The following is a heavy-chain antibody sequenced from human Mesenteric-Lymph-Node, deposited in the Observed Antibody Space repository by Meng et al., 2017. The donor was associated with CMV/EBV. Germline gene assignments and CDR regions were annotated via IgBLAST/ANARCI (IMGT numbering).Heavy chain of an antibody. CDR2: IYCSGGT. J-gene: IGHJ4*02. Sequence: SGASINCAGSFWTWLRPHPGKGLALICYIYCSGGTPYNPSLKSRVTISADTSKNQFSLNLNSVTAADTAVYYCAIYGSGTSYYFDYWGQGTLVTVSS. V-gene: IGHV4-31*02. CDR1: GASINCAGSF. D-gene: IGHD3-10*01. CDR3: AIYGSGTSYYFDY.